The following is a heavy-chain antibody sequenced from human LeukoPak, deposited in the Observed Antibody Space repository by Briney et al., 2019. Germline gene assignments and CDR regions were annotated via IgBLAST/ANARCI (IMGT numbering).Heavy chain of an antibody. CDR2: IYDSGST. Sequence: SETLSLTCTVSGGSIRSSYYYWGWIRQPPGKGLEWIGSIYDSGSTYYNPSLKSRVTISVDTSKNQFSLKLSSVTAADTAVYYCARGFDCSSTSCYPAFDIWGQGTMVTVSS. V-gene: IGHV4-39*07. D-gene: IGHD2-2*01. J-gene: IGHJ3*02. CDR1: GGSIRSSYYY. CDR3: ARGFDCSSTSCYPAFDI.